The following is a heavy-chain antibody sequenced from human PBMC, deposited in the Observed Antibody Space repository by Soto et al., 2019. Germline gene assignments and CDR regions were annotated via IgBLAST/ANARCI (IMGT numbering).Heavy chain of an antibody. CDR2: IIPILGIA. CDR1: GGTFSSYT. V-gene: IGHV1-69*02. CDR3: ARGGGDPPQEIAYDY. J-gene: IGHJ4*02. D-gene: IGHD2-21*02. Sequence: QVQLVQSGAEVKKPGSSVKVSFKASGGTFSSYTISWVRQAPGQGLEWMGRIIPILGIANYAQKFQGRVTITADKSTSTAYMELSSLRSEDTAVYYGARGGGDPPQEIAYDYWGQGTPVTVSA.